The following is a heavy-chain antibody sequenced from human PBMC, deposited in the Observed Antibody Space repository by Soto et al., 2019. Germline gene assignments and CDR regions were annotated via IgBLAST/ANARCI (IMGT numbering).Heavy chain of an antibody. J-gene: IGHJ6*02. CDR2: INPKSGGT. Sequence: SVKVSCKASGYRFTDYHIHWVRQAPGQGLEWLGRINPKSGGTSTAQKFQGWVTMTTDTSISTASMELTRLTSDDTAIYYCARGDSTDCANGVCSFFYNHDMDVWGQGTTVTVS. CDR3: ARGDSTDCANGVCSFFYNHDMDV. CDR1: GYRFTDYH. D-gene: IGHD2-8*01. V-gene: IGHV1-2*04.